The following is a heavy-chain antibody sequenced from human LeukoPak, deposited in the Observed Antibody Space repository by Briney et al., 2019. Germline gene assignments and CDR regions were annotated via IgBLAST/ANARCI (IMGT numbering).Heavy chain of an antibody. D-gene: IGHD3-10*01. CDR2: IEDDGST. J-gene: IGHJ4*02. Sequence: GGSLRLSCAASGFTVSRYYIHWVRQAPGRGLEWVSHIEDDGSTYYAASVKGRFTVSRDSSKNTVFLQMNSPRVEDTAVYYCTKEFGAFDLWGQGTLLIVSS. CDR1: GFTVSRYY. CDR3: TKEFGAFDL. V-gene: IGHV3-66*01.